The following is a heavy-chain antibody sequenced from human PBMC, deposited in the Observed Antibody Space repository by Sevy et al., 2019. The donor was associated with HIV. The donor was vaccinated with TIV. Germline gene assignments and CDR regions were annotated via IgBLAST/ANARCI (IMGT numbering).Heavy chain of an antibody. Sequence: GGSLRLSCRISGTSFSTFAMHWVRQTPGKGLEYVSSIDNKGDSTFYADSVKGRFTVSRDNSQNTLYLQMDSLTTEDMAVYYCARGGSTTWRQXYYYGMDVWGRGTTVTLSS. CDR1: GTSFSTFA. D-gene: IGHD3-3*01. V-gene: IGHV3-64*02. J-gene: IGHJ6*02. CDR3: ARGGSTTWRQXYYYGMDV. CDR2: IDNKGDST.